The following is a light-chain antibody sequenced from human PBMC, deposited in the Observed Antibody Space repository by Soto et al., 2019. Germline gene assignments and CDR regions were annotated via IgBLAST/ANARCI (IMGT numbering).Light chain of an antibody. CDR2: GAS. Sequence: EIVLTQSPGTLSLSPGERATLSCRASQSVSSSYLAWYQQKPGQAPRLLIYGASSRATGIPDRFSGSGSGKNFTLTISRLEPEDFAVYYCQQYGSSRRTFGGGTKVEIK. CDR1: QSVSSSY. J-gene: IGKJ4*01. V-gene: IGKV3-20*01. CDR3: QQYGSSRRT.